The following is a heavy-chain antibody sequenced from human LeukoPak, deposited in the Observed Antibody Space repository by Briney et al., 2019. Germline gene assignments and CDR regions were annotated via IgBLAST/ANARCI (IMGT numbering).Heavy chain of an antibody. D-gene: IGHD3-16*01. V-gene: IGHV4-59*01. CDR2: IYYSGST. Sequence: SETLSLTCTVSGGSISSYYWSWIRQLPGKGLEWIGYIYYSGSTNYNPSLKSRVTISVDTSKNQFSLKLSSVTAADTAVYYCARETSQKGAHYMDVWGKGTTVTISS. CDR1: GGSISSYY. J-gene: IGHJ6*03. CDR3: ARETSQKGAHYMDV.